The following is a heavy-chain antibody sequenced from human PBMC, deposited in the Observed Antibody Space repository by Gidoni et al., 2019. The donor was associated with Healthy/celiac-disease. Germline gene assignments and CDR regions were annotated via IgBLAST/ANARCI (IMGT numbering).Heavy chain of an antibody. CDR3: ARSGYNLHDFDY. V-gene: IGHV3-48*03. CDR2: ISSSGSTI. Sequence: EVQLVESGGGLVQPGGSLRLSCAASGFTFSSYEMTWVRQAPGKGLEWVSYISSSGSTIYYAGSVTGRFTISRDNATNSLYLQMNSLRAEDTAVYYCARSGYNLHDFDYWGQGTLVTVSS. D-gene: IGHD6-25*01. CDR1: GFTFSSYE. J-gene: IGHJ4*02.